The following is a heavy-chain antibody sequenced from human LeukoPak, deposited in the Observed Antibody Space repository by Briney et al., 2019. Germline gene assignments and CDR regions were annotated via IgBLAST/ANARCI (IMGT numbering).Heavy chain of an antibody. Sequence: SETLSLTCTVSGGSISSYYWSWIRQPAGKGLEWIGRIYTSGSTNYNPSLKSRVIMSVDTSKNQFSLKLNSVTAADTAVYYCARDYDVLTAYPPTQLFDPWGQGTLVTVSS. J-gene: IGHJ5*02. CDR3: ARDYDVLTAYPPTQLFDP. CDR1: GGSISSYY. V-gene: IGHV4-4*07. D-gene: IGHD3-9*01. CDR2: IYTSGST.